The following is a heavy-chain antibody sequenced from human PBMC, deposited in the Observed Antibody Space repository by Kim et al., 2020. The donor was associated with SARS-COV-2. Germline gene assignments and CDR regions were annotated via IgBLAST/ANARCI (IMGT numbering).Heavy chain of an antibody. D-gene: IGHD2-2*01. CDR3: ARDRDYCSSTSCYSCWFDP. CDR1: GFTFRSYW. V-gene: IGHV3-74*01. CDR2: INSDGSDT. J-gene: IGHJ5*02. Sequence: GGSLRLSCAASGFTFRSYWMHWVRQAPGKGLVWLSRINSDGSDTRYADSVKGRFTISRDNAKNTLYLQMNSLRVEDTAVYYCARDRDYCSSTSCYSCWFDPWGQGTLVTVSS.